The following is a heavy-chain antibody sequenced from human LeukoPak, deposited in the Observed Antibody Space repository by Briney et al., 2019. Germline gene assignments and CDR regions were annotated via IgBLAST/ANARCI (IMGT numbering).Heavy chain of an antibody. V-gene: IGHV1-8*02. Sequence: GGSVKVSCQGSGYTFTGYYIGWVRQATGQGVEWMGWVKPNKGETSYAQKFQGRVTMTRNTSISTAYMELSSLRSEDTAVYYCARSPLSWFGEPEWFLYYYYMDVWGKGTTVTISS. J-gene: IGHJ6*03. CDR2: VKPNKGET. CDR1: GYTFTGYY. D-gene: IGHD3-10*01. CDR3: ARSPLSWFGEPEWFLYYYYMDV.